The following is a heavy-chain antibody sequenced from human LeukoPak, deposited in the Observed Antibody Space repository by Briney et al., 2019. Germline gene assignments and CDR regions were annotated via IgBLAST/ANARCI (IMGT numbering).Heavy chain of an antibody. CDR2: IYYSGST. CDR3: ASGLGGYYDSSGIRLDY. CDR1: GGSISNGGYY. D-gene: IGHD3-22*01. J-gene: IGHJ4*02. V-gene: IGHV4-31*03. Sequence: SETLSLTCTVSGGSISNGGYYWSWIRQHPGRGLEWIGYIYYSGSTYYNLSLKSRVTISVDTSKNQFSLKLSSVPAADTAVYYCASGLGGYYDSSGIRLDYWGQGTLVTVSS.